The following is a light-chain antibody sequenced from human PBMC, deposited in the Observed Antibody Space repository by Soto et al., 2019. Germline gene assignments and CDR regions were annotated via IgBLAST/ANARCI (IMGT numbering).Light chain of an antibody. CDR2: GAS. CDR1: QSVISD. J-gene: IGKJ1*01. Sequence: ETVMTQSPATLSVSPGERATLSCRASQSVISDLAWYQKKPGQAPRLLIYGASTRATGIPARFSGGGSGPAFTLTIRSLQSEDVAVYYCQPNNHWPRTFGKGTKLEIK. CDR3: QPNNHWPRT. V-gene: IGKV3-15*01.